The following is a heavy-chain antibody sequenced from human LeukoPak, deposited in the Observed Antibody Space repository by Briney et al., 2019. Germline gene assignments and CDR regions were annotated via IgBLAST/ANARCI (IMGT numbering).Heavy chain of an antibody. CDR3: ARDGSAPGLYFDS. V-gene: IGHV3-7*01. J-gene: IGHJ4*02. Sequence: GGSLRLSCAASGFTVSSNYMNWVRQAPGKGLEWLASIKQDGSEKYYVDSVKGRLTISRDNAKNSLYLQMNSLRAEDTSIYYCARDGSAPGLYFDSWGQGTLVTVSS. D-gene: IGHD6-13*01. CDR1: GFTVSSNY. CDR2: IKQDGSEK.